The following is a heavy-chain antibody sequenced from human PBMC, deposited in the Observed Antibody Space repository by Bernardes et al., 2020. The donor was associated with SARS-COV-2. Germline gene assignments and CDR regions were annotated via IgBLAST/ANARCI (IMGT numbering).Heavy chain of an antibody. J-gene: IGHJ4*02. D-gene: IGHD4-17*01. CDR1: GGSISSSSYH. CDR2: MYYSGST. CDR3: ARQDYGDYSDY. Sequence: SETLSLTCTVSGGSISSSSYHWGWIGQPPGKGLEWMGSMYYSGSTYYNPSLKSRVTISVDTSKNQFSLKLSSVTAADTAVYYCARQDYGDYSDYWGQGTLVTVSS. V-gene: IGHV4-39*01.